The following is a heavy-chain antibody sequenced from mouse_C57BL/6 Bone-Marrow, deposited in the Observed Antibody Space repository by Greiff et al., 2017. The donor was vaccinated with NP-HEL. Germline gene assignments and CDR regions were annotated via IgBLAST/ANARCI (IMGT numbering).Heavy chain of an antibody. CDR3: ARRFYYPMDY. Sequence: QVQLQQPGAELVRPGSSVKLSCKASGYTFTSYWMDWVKQRPGQGLEWIGNIYPSDSETHYNQKFKDKATLTVDKSSSTAYMQLSSLTSEDSAVYSCARRFYYPMDYGGQGTSVPVSS. CDR1: GYTFTSYW. CDR2: IYPSDSET. J-gene: IGHJ4*01. V-gene: IGHV1-61*01.